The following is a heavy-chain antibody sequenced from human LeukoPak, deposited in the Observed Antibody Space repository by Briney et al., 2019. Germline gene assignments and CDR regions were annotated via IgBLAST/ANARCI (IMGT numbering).Heavy chain of an antibody. V-gene: IGHV3-30*18. Sequence: GGSLRLSCAASGFTFSSYGMHWVRQAPGKGLEWVAVISYDGSNKYYADSVKGRFTISRDNSKNTLYLQMNSLRAEDTAVYYCAKAGVVIKPPFDYWGQGTLVTVSS. CDR1: GFTFSSYG. CDR2: ISYDGSNK. CDR3: AKAGVVIKPPFDY. J-gene: IGHJ4*02. D-gene: IGHD3-22*01.